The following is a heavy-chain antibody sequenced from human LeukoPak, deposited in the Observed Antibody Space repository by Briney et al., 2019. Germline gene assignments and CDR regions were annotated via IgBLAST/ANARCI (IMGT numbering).Heavy chain of an antibody. V-gene: IGHV4-59*12. CDR2: IYHSGST. D-gene: IGHD3-22*01. Sequence: PSETLSLTCTVSGGSISSYYWSWIRQPPGKGLEWIGEIYHSGSTNYNPSLKSRVTISVDKSKNQFSLKLSSVTAADTAVYYCARGAYYYDSSGHSWYFDLWGRGTLVTVSS. CDR3: ARGAYYYDSSGHSWYFDL. J-gene: IGHJ2*01. CDR1: GGSISSYY.